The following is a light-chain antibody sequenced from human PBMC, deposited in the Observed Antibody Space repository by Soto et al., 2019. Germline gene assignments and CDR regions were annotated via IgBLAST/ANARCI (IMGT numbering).Light chain of an antibody. CDR1: SSDVGGYNY. Sequence: QSAQTQPPSASGSPGQSVTISCTGTSSDVGGYNYVSWYQQHPGKAPKLMIYEVSKRPSGVPDRFSGSKSGNTASLTVSGLQAEDEADYYCSSYAGSNIYVVFGGGTKVTVL. CDR2: EVS. V-gene: IGLV2-8*01. J-gene: IGLJ2*01. CDR3: SSYAGSNIYVV.